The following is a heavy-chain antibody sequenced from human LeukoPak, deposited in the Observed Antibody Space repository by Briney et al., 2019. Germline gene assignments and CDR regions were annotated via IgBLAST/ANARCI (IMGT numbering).Heavy chain of an antibody. D-gene: IGHD3-22*01. CDR2: IYYSGST. CDR1: GGSISSYY. CDR3: ARHLDYYDSSGYYGIWYFDL. Sequence: SETLSLTCTVSGGSISSYYWSWIRQPPGKGLEWIGHIYYSGSTNYNPSLKSRVTISVDTSKNQFSLKLSSVTAADTAVYYCARHLDYYDSSGYYGIWYFDLWGRGTLVTVSS. V-gene: IGHV4-59*08. J-gene: IGHJ2*01.